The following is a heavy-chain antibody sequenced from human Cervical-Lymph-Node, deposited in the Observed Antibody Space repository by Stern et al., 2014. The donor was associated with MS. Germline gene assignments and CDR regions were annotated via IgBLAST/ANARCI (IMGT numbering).Heavy chain of an antibody. J-gene: IGHJ5*02. Sequence: VQLVESGPGLVKPSQTLSLTCTVSGGSINSCAYYWTWLRPPPGKGLEWIRYLDFSGSTDYNPYLKSRVTMPADTSKNQFSLKLRSVTAADTAVYYCARVVTAAKWNWFDPWGQGTLVTVSS. CDR3: ARVVTAAKWNWFDP. V-gene: IGHV4-30-4*01. D-gene: IGHD1-14*01. CDR2: LDFSGST. CDR1: GGSINSCAYY.